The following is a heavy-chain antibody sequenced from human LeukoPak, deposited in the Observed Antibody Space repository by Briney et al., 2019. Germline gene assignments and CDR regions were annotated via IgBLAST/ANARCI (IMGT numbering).Heavy chain of an antibody. CDR1: GGSFSGYY. J-gene: IGHJ6*03. CDR2: INHSGST. CDR3: ARSRPTLTGYYMHWYYYYMDV. D-gene: IGHD3-9*01. Sequence: SETLSLTCAVYGGSFSGYYWSWIRQPPGKGLEWIGEINHSGSTNYNPSLKSRVTISVDTSKNQFSLKLSSVTAADTAVYYCARSRPTLTGYYMHWYYYYMDVWGKGTTVTVSS. V-gene: IGHV4-34*01.